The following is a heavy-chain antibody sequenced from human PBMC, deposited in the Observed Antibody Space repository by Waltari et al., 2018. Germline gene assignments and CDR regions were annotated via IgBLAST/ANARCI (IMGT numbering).Heavy chain of an antibody. CDR1: RFSLRSSKLG. Sequence: QLTLKESGPTLVKPTQTLTLTCSFSRFSLRSSKLGVGWVRQPPGKALEWLAIIYWDDDARYAPSLTSRLTITKDTSKNQVVLSMTNMDPVDTGTYYCVQTDGRFGELYDFDYWGQGTLITVSS. D-gene: IGHD3-10*01. J-gene: IGHJ4*02. CDR3: VQTDGRFGELYDFDY. V-gene: IGHV2-5*05. CDR2: IYWDDDA.